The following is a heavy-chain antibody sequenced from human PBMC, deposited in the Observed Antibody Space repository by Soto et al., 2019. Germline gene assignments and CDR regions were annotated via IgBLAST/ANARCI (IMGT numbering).Heavy chain of an antibody. J-gene: IGHJ6*02. Sequence: QVQLVESGGGVVQPGRSLSLSCVASGFNFSSYGIHWVRQAPGKGLEWVAVTWHDGYNKYYADSVKGRFTISRDNSKNTLYLQMNSLRAEDTAVYYCARELYSGTSYYYGMDVWGQGTTVTVSS. V-gene: IGHV3-33*01. D-gene: IGHD5-12*01. CDR2: TWHDGYNK. CDR3: ARELYSGTSYYYGMDV. CDR1: GFNFSSYG.